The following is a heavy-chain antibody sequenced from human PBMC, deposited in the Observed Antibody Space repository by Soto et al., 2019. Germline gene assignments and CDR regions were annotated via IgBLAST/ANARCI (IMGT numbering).Heavy chain of an antibody. CDR1: GFTLSSHW. J-gene: IGHJ3*01. D-gene: IGHD2-2*01. Sequence: VESGGDLVQPGGSLRLSCAASGFTLSSHWMHWVRQVPGKGLMWVGRVNTDGAITSYADAVKGRFTIAKDNAKNTVFLVMDGLTTGDTSTYYCAREAGYCSRTSCYRLAFDLWGHGTMVTVSP. V-gene: IGHV3-74*01. CDR2: VNTDGAIT. CDR3: AREAGYCSRTSCYRLAFDL.